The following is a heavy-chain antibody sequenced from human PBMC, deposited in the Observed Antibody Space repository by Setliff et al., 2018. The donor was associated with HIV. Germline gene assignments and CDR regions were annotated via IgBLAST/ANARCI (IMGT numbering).Heavy chain of an antibody. D-gene: IGHD2-15*01. CDR2: VIPNSGKT. Sequence: ASVKVSCKASGFSFDDYYIHWVRQAPGQGLEWMGCVIPNSGKTYYTQEFQGRVTMTSDTSINTAYMEVSWLTSDDTAIYYCARDLAYCSGGSCYRPFIYYFYYMDVWGKGATVTVSS. V-gene: IGHV1-2*02. CDR3: ARDLAYCSGGSCYRPFIYYFYYMDV. CDR1: GFSFDDYY. J-gene: IGHJ6*03.